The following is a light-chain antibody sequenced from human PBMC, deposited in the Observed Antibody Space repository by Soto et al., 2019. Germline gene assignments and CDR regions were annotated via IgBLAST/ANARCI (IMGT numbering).Light chain of an antibody. V-gene: IGKV3-20*01. CDR2: GAS. Sequence: EIVLTQSPGTLSLSPGERATLSCRASQTVSSSSLAWYQQKPGQAPRLLIFGASTRAAGFPDRFSGSGSGTDFTLTISRLEPEDFAVYYCQQYDQWPPITFGQGTRLEIK. CDR1: QTVSSSS. J-gene: IGKJ5*01. CDR3: QQYDQWPPIT.